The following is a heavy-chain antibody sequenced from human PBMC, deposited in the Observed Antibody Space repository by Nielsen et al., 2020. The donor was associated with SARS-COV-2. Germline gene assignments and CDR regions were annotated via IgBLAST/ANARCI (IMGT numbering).Heavy chain of an antibody. Sequence: GESLKISCAASGFTFSSYGMHWVRQAPGKGLEWVAVISYDGSNKYYADSVKGRFTISRDNSKNTLYLQMNSLRAEDTAVYYCAKDLGYSGSYYPTPGGYWGQGTLVTVSS. CDR1: GFTFSSYG. D-gene: IGHD1-26*01. J-gene: IGHJ4*02. V-gene: IGHV3-30*18. CDR2: ISYDGSNK. CDR3: AKDLGYSGSYYPTPGGY.